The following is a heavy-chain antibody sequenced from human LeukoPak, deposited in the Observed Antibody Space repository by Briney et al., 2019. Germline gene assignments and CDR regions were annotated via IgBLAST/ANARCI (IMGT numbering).Heavy chain of an antibody. J-gene: IGHJ4*02. CDR3: ARDPPSGSLDY. CDR1: GFTFSSYS. V-gene: IGHV3-48*01. D-gene: IGHD1-26*01. Sequence: PGGSLRLSCAASGFTFSSYSMNWVRQAPGKGLEWVSYISSSSSTIYYADSVKGRFTISRDNAKNSLYLQMNSLRAEDTAVYYCARDPPSGSLDYWGQGTLVTVSS. CDR2: ISSSSSTI.